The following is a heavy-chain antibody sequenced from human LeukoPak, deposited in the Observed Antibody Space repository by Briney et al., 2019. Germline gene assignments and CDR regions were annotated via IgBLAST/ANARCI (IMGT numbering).Heavy chain of an antibody. J-gene: IGHJ1*01. CDR3: ARDLGYSSSWYPRRGYFQH. CDR1: GFTFSSYS. V-gene: IGHV3-21*01. CDR2: ISSSSSYI. Sequence: PGGSLRLSCAASGFTFSSYSMNWVRQAPGKGLEWVSSISSSSSYIYYADSVKGRFTISRDNAKNSLYLQMNSLRAEDTAVYYCARDLGYSSSWYPRRGYFQHWCQGTLVTVSS. D-gene: IGHD6-13*01.